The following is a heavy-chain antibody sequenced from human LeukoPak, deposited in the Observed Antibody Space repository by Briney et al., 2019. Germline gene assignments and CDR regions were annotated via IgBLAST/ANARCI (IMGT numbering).Heavy chain of an antibody. J-gene: IGHJ4*02. Sequence: KTSETLSLTCTVSGGSISSGSYYWSWIRQPAGKGLEWIGRIYTSGSTNYNPSLKSRLTISVDTSKNQFSLKLSSVTAADTAVYYCARYNWNDVLFDSWGQGTLVTVSS. CDR2: IYTSGST. V-gene: IGHV4-61*02. CDR1: GGSISSGSYY. CDR3: ARYNWNDVLFDS. D-gene: IGHD1-20*01.